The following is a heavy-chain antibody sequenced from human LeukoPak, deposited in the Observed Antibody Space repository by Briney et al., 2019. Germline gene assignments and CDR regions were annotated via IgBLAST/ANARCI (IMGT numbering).Heavy chain of an antibody. D-gene: IGHD1-26*01. Sequence: GRSLRLSCAASGFTFSSYAMHWVRQAPGKGLEWVAVISYDGSNKYYADSVKGRFTISRDNSKNTLYLQMNSLRAEDTAVYYCAKETISGGFDPWGQGTLVTVSS. CDR2: ISYDGSNK. J-gene: IGHJ5*02. CDR1: GFTFSSYA. V-gene: IGHV3-30*04. CDR3: AKETISGGFDP.